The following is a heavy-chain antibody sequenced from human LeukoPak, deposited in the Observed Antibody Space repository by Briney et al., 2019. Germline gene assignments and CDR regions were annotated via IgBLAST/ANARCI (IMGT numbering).Heavy chain of an antibody. CDR1: GFTFSSYS. V-gene: IGHV3-21*01. Sequence: GGSLRLSCAASGFTFSSYSMNWVRQAPGKGLEGVSSISSSSSYIYYADSVKGRFTISRYNAKNSLYLQMNSLRPAYTTVFDCATGPCPYSSGWFLSYWGPGTLVTVSS. CDR3: ATGPCPYSSGWFLSY. D-gene: IGHD6-19*01. J-gene: IGHJ4*02. CDR2: ISSSSSYI.